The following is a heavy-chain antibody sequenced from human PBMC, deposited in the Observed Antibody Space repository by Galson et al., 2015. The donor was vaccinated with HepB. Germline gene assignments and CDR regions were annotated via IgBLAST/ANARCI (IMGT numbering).Heavy chain of an antibody. V-gene: IGHV5-51*01. Sequence: QSGAEVKKPGESLKISCKGSGYSLTSYWIGWVRQMPGKGLEWMGIIYPGDSDTRYSPSFQGQVTISADKSISTAYLQWSSLKASDTAMYYCARALSLLWFGELSVGGWFDPWGQGTLVTVSS. CDR1: GYSLTSYW. J-gene: IGHJ5*02. D-gene: IGHD3-10*01. CDR2: IYPGDSDT. CDR3: ARALSLLWFGELSVGGWFDP.